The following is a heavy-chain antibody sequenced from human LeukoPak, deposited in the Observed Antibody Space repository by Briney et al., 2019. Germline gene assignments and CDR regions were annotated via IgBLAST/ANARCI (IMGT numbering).Heavy chain of an antibody. CDR2: ISGSGGST. V-gene: IGHV3-23*01. CDR3: AKAVPAGPYSSSWYYFDY. D-gene: IGHD6-13*01. Sequence: PGGSLRLSCAASGFTFSSYAMSWVRQAPGKGLEWVSAISGSGGSTYYADSVKGRFTISRDNSKNTLYLQMNSLRAEDTAVYYCAKAVPAGPYSSSWYYFDYWGQGTLVTVSS. CDR1: GFTFSSYA. J-gene: IGHJ4*02.